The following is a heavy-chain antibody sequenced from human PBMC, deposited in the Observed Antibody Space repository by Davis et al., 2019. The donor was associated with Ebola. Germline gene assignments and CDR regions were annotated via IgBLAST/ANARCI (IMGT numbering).Heavy chain of an antibody. CDR1: GFTLSSYG. CDR3: ARGTGWLLRPFDY. V-gene: IGHV3-33*01. J-gene: IGHJ4*02. Sequence: GGSLRLSCAASGFTLSSYGMHWVRQAPGKGLEWVAVIWYDGSNKYYADSVKGRFTISRDNSKNALYLQMNSLRAEDTAVYYCARGTGWLLRPFDYWGQGTLVTVSS. D-gene: IGHD5-24*01. CDR2: IWYDGSNK.